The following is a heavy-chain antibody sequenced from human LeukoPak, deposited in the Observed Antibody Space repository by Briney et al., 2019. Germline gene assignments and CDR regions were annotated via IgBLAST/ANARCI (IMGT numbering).Heavy chain of an antibody. D-gene: IGHD1-26*01. CDR3: ARALPSGSQLSSFDY. J-gene: IGHJ4*02. V-gene: IGHV1-2*02. Sequence: VASVKVSCKASGYTFTGYYVHWVRQAPGQGLEWMGWMNPKSGGTNYAQKFEARVTMNRDTSISTAYMELSRLRFDDTAVYYCARALPSGSQLSSFDYWGQGTLVTVSS. CDR1: GYTFTGYY. CDR2: MNPKSGGT.